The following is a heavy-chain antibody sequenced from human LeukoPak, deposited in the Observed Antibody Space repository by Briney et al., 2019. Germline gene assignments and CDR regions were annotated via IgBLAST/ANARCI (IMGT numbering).Heavy chain of an antibody. CDR1: GYTFTDYY. CDR2: INPNSGGT. J-gene: IGHJ4*02. V-gene: IGHV1-2*02. Sequence: ASVKVSCKASGYTFTDYYMHWVRQAPGQGLEWMGCINPNSGGTNYAQKFQGRVTMTRDTSISTAYMELSRLRSDDTAVYYCARASYYYDSSGYPGYYFDHWGQGTLVTVSS. D-gene: IGHD3-22*01. CDR3: ARASYYYDSSGYPGYYFDH.